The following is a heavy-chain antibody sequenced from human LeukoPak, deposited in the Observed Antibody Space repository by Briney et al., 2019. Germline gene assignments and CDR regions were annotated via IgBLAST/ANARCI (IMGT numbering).Heavy chain of an antibody. CDR3: ARPSNYDSSGDLGY. J-gene: IGHJ4*02. CDR1: GYSFTSYW. Sequence: AGESLQISCKGSGYSFTSYWIGWVRQLPGKGPEWMGIIYPGDSDTRYSPSFQGQVTISADKSISTAYLQWSSLKASDTAMYYCARPSNYDSSGDLGYWGQGTLVTVSS. D-gene: IGHD3-22*01. CDR2: IYPGDSDT. V-gene: IGHV5-51*01.